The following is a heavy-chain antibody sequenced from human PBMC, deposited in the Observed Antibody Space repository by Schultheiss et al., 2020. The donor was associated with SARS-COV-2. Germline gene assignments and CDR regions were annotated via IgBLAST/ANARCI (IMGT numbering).Heavy chain of an antibody. V-gene: IGHV3-43D*04. CDR1: GFTFDDYA. J-gene: IGHJ4*02. CDR3: ARVRRTWHFDY. Sequence: GGSLRLSCAASGFTFDDYAMHWVRQAPGKGLEWVSLISWDGGSTYYADSVKGRFTISRDNSKNTLYLQMNSLRAEDTAVYYCARVRRTWHFDYWGQGTLVTVSS. D-gene: IGHD1/OR15-1a*01. CDR2: ISWDGGST.